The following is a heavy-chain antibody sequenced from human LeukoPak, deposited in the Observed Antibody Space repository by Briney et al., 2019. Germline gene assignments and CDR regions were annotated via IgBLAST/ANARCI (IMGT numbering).Heavy chain of an antibody. D-gene: IGHD3-3*01. CDR3: ARDHDFWSGYYARDSDAFDI. V-gene: IGHV4-61*02. CDR2: IYTSGST. CDR1: GGSISSGSYY. Sequence: SKTLSLTCTVSGGSISSGSYYWSWIRQPAGKGLEWIGRIYTSGSTNYNPSLKSRVTISVDTSKNQFSLKLSSVTAADTAVYYCARDHDFWSGYYARDSDAFDIWGQGTMVTVSS. J-gene: IGHJ3*02.